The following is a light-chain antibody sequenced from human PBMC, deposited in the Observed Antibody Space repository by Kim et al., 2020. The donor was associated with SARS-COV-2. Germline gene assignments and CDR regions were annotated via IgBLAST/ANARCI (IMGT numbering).Light chain of an antibody. J-gene: IGKJ2*01. CDR2: AAS. CDR1: QAISNY. V-gene: IGKV1-39*01. Sequence: DIQMTQSPSSLSASVGDRVNITCRASQAISNYLIWYQHKPGNGPKLLIYAASRLQSGVPSRFTGSGSGTDFTLTISSLQLEDFATYYCQQTYTMPRTFGQGTKLEI. CDR3: QQTYTMPRT.